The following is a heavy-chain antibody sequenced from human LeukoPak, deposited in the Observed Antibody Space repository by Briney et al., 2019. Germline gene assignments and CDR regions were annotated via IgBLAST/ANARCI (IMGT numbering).Heavy chain of an antibody. J-gene: IGHJ4*02. V-gene: IGHV4-39*01. CDR3: ARRVSSTSWFDY. CDR2: MHYSGST. Sequence: PSETLSLTCTVSGGSISSSSYYWVWIRPPPGKGLEWIGNMHYSGSTYYNPSLKSRVAISVDTSKNQFSLKLSSVTAADTAVYYCARRVSSTSWFDYWGQGTLVTVSS. CDR1: GGSISSSSYY. D-gene: IGHD2-2*01.